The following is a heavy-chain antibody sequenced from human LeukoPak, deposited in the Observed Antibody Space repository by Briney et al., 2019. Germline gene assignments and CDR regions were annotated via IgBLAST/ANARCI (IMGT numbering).Heavy chain of an antibody. CDR3: ASALGGQGGH. J-gene: IGHJ4*02. CDR1: GFTFSRYW. CDR2: IKNDGSYT. D-gene: IGHD1-26*01. V-gene: IGHV3-74*03. Sequence: PGGSLRLSCAASGFTFSRYWMHWVRQAPGKGLVWVSLIKNDGSYTTYADSVKGRFTISRDNAKNTLFLQMHSLRADDTAIYYCASALGGQGGHWGQGTLVTVSS.